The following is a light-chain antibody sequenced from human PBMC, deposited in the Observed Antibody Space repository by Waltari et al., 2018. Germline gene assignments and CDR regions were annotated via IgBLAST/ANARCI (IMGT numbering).Light chain of an antibody. V-gene: IGLV1-44*01. J-gene: IGLJ3*02. CDR1: SPNIGPNP. CDR3: AAWDDSLKGWV. CDR2: TNN. Sequence: QSVLTQPPSASGTPGPRVFIPCSVGSPNIGPNPATWYQPLPGTAPKLLMYTNNHRPSGVPDRFSGSKSGTSASLAISGLQLQDEADYYCAAWDDSLKGWVFGGGTKVTVL.